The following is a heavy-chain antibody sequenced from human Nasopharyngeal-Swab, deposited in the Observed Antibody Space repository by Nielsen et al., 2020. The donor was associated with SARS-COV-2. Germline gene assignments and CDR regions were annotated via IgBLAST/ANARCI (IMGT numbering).Heavy chain of an antibody. J-gene: IGHJ6*02. CDR2: IYSDGSGT. CDR1: GFTFSNFA. Sequence: GESLKISCAASGFTFSNFAMTWVRQLPGKGPEWVAIIYSDGSGTFYADSVEGRFAISRDNSKNTVHLEMNSLRAEDTAVYYCAKHEINYYTLGVWGQGTTVTVSS. D-gene: IGHD3-22*01. CDR3: AKHEINYYTLGV. V-gene: IGHV3-23*03.